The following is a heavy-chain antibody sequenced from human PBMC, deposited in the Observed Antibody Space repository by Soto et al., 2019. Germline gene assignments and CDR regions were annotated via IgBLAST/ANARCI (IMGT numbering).Heavy chain of an antibody. CDR3: ARGGYYDSSGSRNYHYYGMNV. V-gene: IGHV1-18*01. Sequence: GASVKVSCKTSGFTYTSYGISWVRQAHGQGLEWMGWISAYNGNTNYAQKLQGRVTMTTDTSTSTAYMELRSLRSDDTAMYYCARGGYYDSSGSRNYHYYGMNVWGQGTTVTVSS. D-gene: IGHD3-22*01. J-gene: IGHJ6*02. CDR1: GFTYTSYG. CDR2: ISAYNGNT.